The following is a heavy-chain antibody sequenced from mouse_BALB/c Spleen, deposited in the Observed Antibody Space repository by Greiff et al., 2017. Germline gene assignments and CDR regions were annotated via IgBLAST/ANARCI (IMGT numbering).Heavy chain of an antibody. J-gene: IGHJ3*01. CDR2: IWSGGST. Sequence: VHLVESGPGLVQPSQSLSITCTVSGFSLTSYGVHWVRQSPGKGLEWLGVIWSGGSTDYNAAFISRLSISKDNSKSQVFFKMNSLQANDTAIYYCARNSYDGTWFAYWGQGTLVTVSA. V-gene: IGHV2-2*02. CDR3: ARNSYDGTWFAY. CDR1: GFSLTSYG. D-gene: IGHD2-12*01.